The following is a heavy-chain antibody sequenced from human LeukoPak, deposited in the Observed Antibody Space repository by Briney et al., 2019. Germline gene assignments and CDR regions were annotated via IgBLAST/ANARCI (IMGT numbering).Heavy chain of an antibody. D-gene: IGHD3-10*01. Sequence: QPGGSLRLSCAASGFTFSSYSLNWVRQAPGKGLEWVSAISGSGGSTYYADSVKGRFTISRDNSKNTLYLQMNSLRTEDTAVYYCAKAWTTMVLDYWGQGALVTVSS. CDR3: AKAWTTMVLDY. CDR2: ISGSGGST. J-gene: IGHJ4*02. V-gene: IGHV3-23*01. CDR1: GFTFSSYS.